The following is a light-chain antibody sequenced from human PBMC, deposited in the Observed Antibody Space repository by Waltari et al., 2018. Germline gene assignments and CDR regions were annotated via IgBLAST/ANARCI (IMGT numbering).Light chain of an antibody. CDR2: DVS. J-gene: IGLJ1*01. CDR1: SSDVGGYNY. CDR3: SSYTSSSTYV. V-gene: IGLV2-14*01. Sequence: QSALTQPASVSVSPGQSITISCTGTSSDVGGYNYVSWYQQHPGKAPKLMIYDVSNRPAGVYNRFSTSKSGNTASLTISVLQAEDDADYYCSSYTSSSTYVFGTGTKVTVL.